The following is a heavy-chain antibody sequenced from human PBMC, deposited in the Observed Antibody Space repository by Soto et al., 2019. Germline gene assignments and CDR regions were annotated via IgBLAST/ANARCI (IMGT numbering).Heavy chain of an antibody. CDR2: IYWNDDK. V-gene: IGHV2-5*01. Sequence: QITLKESGPTLVKPTQTLTLTCTFSGFSLSTSGVGVGWIRQPPGKALEWLALIYWNDDKRYSPSLKSRLTITKDTSKNQVVLTMTNMDPADTATYYCAHSRHITMVRGGYFDYWGQGTLVTVSS. CDR3: AHSRHITMVRGGYFDY. CDR1: GFSLSTSGVG. J-gene: IGHJ4*02. D-gene: IGHD3-10*01.